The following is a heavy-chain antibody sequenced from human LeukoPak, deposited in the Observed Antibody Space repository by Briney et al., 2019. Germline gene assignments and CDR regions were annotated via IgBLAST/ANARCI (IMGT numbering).Heavy chain of an antibody. J-gene: IGHJ4*02. CDR3: ARGGIFTNYDFWSGYSQSEFDY. Sequence: PGGSLRLSCAASGFTFSSYSMNWVRQAPGKGLEWVSSISSSSSYIYYADSAKGRFTISRDNAKNSLYLQMNSLRAEDTAVYYCARGGIFTNYDFWSGYSQSEFDYWGQGTLVTVSS. V-gene: IGHV3-21*01. CDR1: GFTFSSYS. CDR2: ISSSSSYI. D-gene: IGHD3-3*01.